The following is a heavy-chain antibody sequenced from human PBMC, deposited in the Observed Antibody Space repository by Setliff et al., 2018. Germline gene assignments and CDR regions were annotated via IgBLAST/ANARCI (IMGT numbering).Heavy chain of an antibody. Sequence: ASVKVSCKASGYTFTSSAINWVRQAPGQGLEWMGWINTNTGNPTYAQGFTGRFVFSLDTSVNTAYLQISSLKAEDTAVYYCVRHTDYANGDFDYWGQGTLVTVSS. V-gene: IGHV7-4-1*02. D-gene: IGHD2-8*01. J-gene: IGHJ4*02. CDR1: GYTFTSSA. CDR2: INTNTGNP. CDR3: VRHTDYANGDFDY.